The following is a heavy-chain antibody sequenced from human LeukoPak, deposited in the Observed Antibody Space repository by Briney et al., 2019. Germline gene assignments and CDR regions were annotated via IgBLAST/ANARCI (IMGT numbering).Heavy chain of an antibody. V-gene: IGHV3-23*01. D-gene: IGHD2-2*01. CDR3: AKVSGLGTWMGGYQDRRRKYYFDY. CDR1: GFTFSSYA. Sequence: LPGGSLRLSCAASGFTFSSYAMSWVRQAPGKGLEWVSAISGSGGSTYYADSVKGRFTISRDNSKNTLYLQMNSLRAEDTAVYYCAKVSGLGTWMGGYQDRRRKYYFDYWGQGTLVTVSS. CDR2: ISGSGGST. J-gene: IGHJ4*02.